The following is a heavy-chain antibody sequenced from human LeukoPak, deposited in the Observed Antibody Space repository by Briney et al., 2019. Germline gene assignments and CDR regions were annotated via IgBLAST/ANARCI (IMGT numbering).Heavy chain of an antibody. CDR2: IYYSGST. D-gene: IGHD3-3*01. V-gene: IGHV4-39*07. Sequence: PSETLSLTCTVSGGSISSSSYYWGWIRRPPGKGLEWIGSIYYSGSTYYNPSLKSRVTISVDTSKNQFSLKLSSVTAADTAVYYCARGNYDFWSGINWFDPWGQGTLVTVSS. CDR3: ARGNYDFWSGINWFDP. J-gene: IGHJ5*02. CDR1: GGSISSSSYY.